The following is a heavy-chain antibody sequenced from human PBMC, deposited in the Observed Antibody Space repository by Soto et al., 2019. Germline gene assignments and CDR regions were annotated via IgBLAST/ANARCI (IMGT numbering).Heavy chain of an antibody. CDR3: TRDRREAITDY. V-gene: IGHV3-48*01. J-gene: IGHJ4*02. D-gene: IGHD5-12*01. CDR1: GFTFSTYS. Sequence: GGSLRLSCEGSGFTFSTYSMNWVRQAPGKGLEWVSYISGGSKTKSYADSVKGRFTVSRDNAKNSLFLQMNSLRAEDTAIYYCTRDRREAITDYWAQGALVTVSS. CDR2: ISGGSKTK.